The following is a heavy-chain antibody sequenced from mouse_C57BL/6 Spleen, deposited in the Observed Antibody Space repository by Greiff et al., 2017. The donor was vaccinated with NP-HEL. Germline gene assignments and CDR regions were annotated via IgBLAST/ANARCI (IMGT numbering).Heavy chain of an antibody. J-gene: IGHJ3*01. V-gene: IGHV3-1*01. Sequence: EVQRVESGPGMVKPSQSLSLTCTVTGYSITSGYDWHWIRHFPGNKLEWMGYISYSGSTNYNPSLKSRISITHDTSKNHFFLKLNSVTTEDTATYYCARGEGGYYGSSWFAYWGQGTLVTVSA. CDR1: GYSITSGYD. CDR3: ARGEGGYYGSSWFAY. D-gene: IGHD1-1*01. CDR2: ISYSGST.